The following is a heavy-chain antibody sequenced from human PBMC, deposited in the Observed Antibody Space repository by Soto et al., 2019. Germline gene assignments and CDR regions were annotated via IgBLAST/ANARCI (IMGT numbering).Heavy chain of an antibody. CDR1: GFTFSSCW. Sequence: GGSLRLSCAASGFTFSSCWMSWVRQAPGKGLEWVANIKQDGSEKYYVDSEKGRFTISRDNAKNSLYLQMNSLRAEDTAVYYCARTWNYSFDIWGQGTMVTVSS. CDR3: ARTWNYSFDI. J-gene: IGHJ3*02. CDR2: IKQDGSEK. D-gene: IGHD1-7*01. V-gene: IGHV3-7*01.